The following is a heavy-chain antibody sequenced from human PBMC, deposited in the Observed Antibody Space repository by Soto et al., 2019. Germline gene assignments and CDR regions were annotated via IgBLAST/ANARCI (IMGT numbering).Heavy chain of an antibody. CDR2: IFSKDEK. CDR1: GFSRSNARMG. Sequence: GPTLVNPTETLTLTCTVSGFSRSNARMGVSWIRQPPGKALEWLAHIFSKDEKSYSTSLKSRLTISKDTSKSQVVLTMTNMDPVDTATYYCARTSLAAAGPFDYWGQGTLVTVSS. V-gene: IGHV2-26*01. CDR3: ARTSLAAAGPFDY. J-gene: IGHJ4*02. D-gene: IGHD6-13*01.